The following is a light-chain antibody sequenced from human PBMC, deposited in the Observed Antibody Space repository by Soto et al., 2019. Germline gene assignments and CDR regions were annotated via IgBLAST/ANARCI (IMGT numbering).Light chain of an antibody. Sequence: DIQMTQSPSTLSASVGDRVTITCRASQSISSWLAWYQQKPGKAPKLLIYKASSLESGVPSRVSGSGSGTEFTLTISSLQPDDFATYYCQQYNSYSRTFGQGTKLDMK. CDR3: QQYNSYSRT. J-gene: IGKJ2*01. CDR2: KAS. CDR1: QSISSW. V-gene: IGKV1-5*03.